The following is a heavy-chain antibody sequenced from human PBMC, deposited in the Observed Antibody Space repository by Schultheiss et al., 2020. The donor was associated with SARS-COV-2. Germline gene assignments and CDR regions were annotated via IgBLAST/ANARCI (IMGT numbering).Heavy chain of an antibody. Sequence: GGSLRLSCAASGFTFSSYVLHWVRQAPGKGLEWVANIKQDGSEKYYVDSVKGRFTISRDNAKNSLYLQMNSLRAEDTAVYYCAREWELRGWGQGTLVTVSS. V-gene: IGHV3-7*03. CDR2: IKQDGSEK. D-gene: IGHD1-26*01. J-gene: IGHJ4*02. CDR1: GFTFSSYV. CDR3: AREWELRG.